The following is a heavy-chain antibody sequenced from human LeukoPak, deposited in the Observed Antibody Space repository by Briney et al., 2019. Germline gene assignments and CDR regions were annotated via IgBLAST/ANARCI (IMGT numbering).Heavy chain of an antibody. J-gene: IGHJ6*04. V-gene: IGHV3-30*03. CDR1: GFTFSSYG. D-gene: IGHD2-2*01. Sequence: GGSLRLSCAASGFTFSSYGMHWVRQAPGKGLEWVAVISYDGSNKYYADSVKGRFTISRDNSKNTLYLQMNSLRAEDTAVYYCATRLCSIAACRASSYKCMDVWGKGTTVTVSS. CDR3: ATRLCSIAACRASSYKCMDV. CDR2: ISYDGSNK.